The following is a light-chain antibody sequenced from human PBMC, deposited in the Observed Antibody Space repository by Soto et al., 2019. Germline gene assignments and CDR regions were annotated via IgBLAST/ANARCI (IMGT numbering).Light chain of an antibody. V-gene: IGKV3-15*01. CDR2: GAS. J-gene: IGKJ1*01. CDR1: QSVSSN. Sequence: EIVMTQSPATLSVSPGERATLSCRASQSVSSNLAWYQQKPGQAPRLLIYGASTRATGIPARFSGSGSGTEFTLTISSLQSEDFAVYYCQHRRTFGQGTKVEI. CDR3: QHRRT.